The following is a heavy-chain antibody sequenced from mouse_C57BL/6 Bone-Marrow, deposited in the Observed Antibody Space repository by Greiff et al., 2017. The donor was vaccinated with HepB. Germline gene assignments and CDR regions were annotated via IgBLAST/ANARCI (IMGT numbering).Heavy chain of an antibody. Sequence: QVQLQQSGAELAKPGDSVKLSCKATGYTFTSYWMHWVKQRPGQGLEWIRYINPSSGYTKYNQKFKDKATLTADKSSSTAYMQLSSLTYEDSAVYYCAYDYDGGFAYWGQGTLVTVSA. D-gene: IGHD2-4*01. V-gene: IGHV1-7*01. J-gene: IGHJ3*01. CDR3: AYDYDGGFAY. CDR1: GYTFTSYW. CDR2: INPSSGYT.